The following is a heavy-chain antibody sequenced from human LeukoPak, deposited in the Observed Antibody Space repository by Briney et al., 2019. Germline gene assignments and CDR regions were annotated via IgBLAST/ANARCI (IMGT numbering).Heavy chain of an antibody. V-gene: IGHV3-30*18. CDR2: ISYEGGNK. D-gene: IGHD5-24*01. CDR3: AKDRHRGGYDPDGMDV. J-gene: IGHJ6*02. Sequence: PGGSLRLSCVASGFIFSTDGMNWVRQAPGKGLEWVAVISYEGGNKDYSDSVKGRSTISRDNSKSTLYLQLNSLRADDTAVYYCAKDRHRGGYDPDGMDVWGQGTTVTVSS. CDR1: GFIFSTDG.